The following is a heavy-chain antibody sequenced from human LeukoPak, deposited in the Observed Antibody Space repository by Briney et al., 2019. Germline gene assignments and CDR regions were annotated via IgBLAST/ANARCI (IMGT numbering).Heavy chain of an antibody. CDR1: GYTFTSYA. CDR2: INAGNGNT. J-gene: IGHJ5*02. Sequence: AASVKVSCKASGYTFTSYAMHWVRQAPGQRLEWMGWINAGNGNTKYSQKFQGRVTITRDTSASTAYMELSSLRSEDTAVYYCARDRIAARLPSAWFDPWGQGTLVTVSS. V-gene: IGHV1-3*01. CDR3: ARDRIAARLPSAWFDP. D-gene: IGHD6-6*01.